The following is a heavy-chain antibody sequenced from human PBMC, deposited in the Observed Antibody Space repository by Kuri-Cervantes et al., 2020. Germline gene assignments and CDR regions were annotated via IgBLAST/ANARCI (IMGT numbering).Heavy chain of an antibody. V-gene: IGHV3-30*18. CDR1: GFTVSSNY. Sequence: GESLKISCAASGFTVSSNYMSWVRQAPGKGLEWVAVISYDGSNKYYADSVKGRFTISRYNSKSTLYLQMNSLRAEDTAVYYCAKGATSTYYDVLTGVDLWGRGTLVTVSS. J-gene: IGHJ2*01. CDR2: ISYDGSNK. D-gene: IGHD3-9*01. CDR3: AKGATSTYYDVLTGVDL.